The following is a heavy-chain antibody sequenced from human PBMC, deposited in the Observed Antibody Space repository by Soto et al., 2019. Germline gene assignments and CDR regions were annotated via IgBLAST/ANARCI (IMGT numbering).Heavy chain of an antibody. CDR1: GFTFSSYG. Sequence: PGGSLRLSCAASGFTFSSYGMHWVRQAPGKGLEWVAVIWYDGSNKYYADSVKGRFTISRDNSKNTLYLQMNSLRAEDTAVYYCARDLDYYGSGSYYNPNWFDPWGQGTLVTVSS. CDR2: IWYDGSNK. CDR3: ARDLDYYGSGSYYNPNWFDP. V-gene: IGHV3-33*01. J-gene: IGHJ5*02. D-gene: IGHD3-10*01.